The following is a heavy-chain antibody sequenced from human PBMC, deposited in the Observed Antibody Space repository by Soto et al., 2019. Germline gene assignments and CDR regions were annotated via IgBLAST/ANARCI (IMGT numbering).Heavy chain of an antibody. D-gene: IGHD3-22*01. CDR3: ARQSDYYDSSGPFDI. CDR2: IYPGDSDT. Sequence: ESLNISCKGSGYSFSSYWIGWVRQMPGKGLEWMGIIYPGDSDTRYSPSFQGQVTISADKSISTAYLQWSSLKASDTAMYYCARQSDYYDSSGPFDIWGKGTMVTVSS. CDR1: GYSFSSYW. V-gene: IGHV5-51*01. J-gene: IGHJ3*02.